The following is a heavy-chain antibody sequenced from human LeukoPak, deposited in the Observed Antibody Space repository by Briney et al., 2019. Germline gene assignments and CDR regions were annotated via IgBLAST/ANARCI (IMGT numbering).Heavy chain of an antibody. CDR1: GFTVSGNY. D-gene: IGHD4-23*01. Sequence: GGSLRLSCAVSGFTVSGNYMSWVRQAPGKGLEWVAFIRYDGSNKYYADSVKGRFTISRDNSKNTLYLQMNSLRAEDTAVYYCAKATVVTPDYWGQGTLVTVSS. J-gene: IGHJ4*02. CDR2: IRYDGSNK. V-gene: IGHV3-30*02. CDR3: AKATVVTPDY.